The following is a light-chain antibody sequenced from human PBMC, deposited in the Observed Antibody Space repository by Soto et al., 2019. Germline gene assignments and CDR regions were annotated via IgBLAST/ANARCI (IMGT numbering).Light chain of an antibody. J-gene: IGKJ5*01. CDR2: AAS. V-gene: IGKV3-15*01. Sequence: EILLTQPPATLSVSPGGRVTLSCRASQSVTSNIAWYQQKPGQAPRLLIHAASTRATGIPARFSGSGSGTEFTLTISSLQSEDFAVYYCQQYNNWPPITFGQGTRLEIK. CDR1: QSVTSN. CDR3: QQYNNWPPIT.